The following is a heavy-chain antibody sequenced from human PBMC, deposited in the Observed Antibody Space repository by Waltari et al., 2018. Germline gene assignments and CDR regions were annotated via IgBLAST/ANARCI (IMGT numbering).Heavy chain of an antibody. D-gene: IGHD3-3*01. CDR3: AREDYDIWSGYGDY. J-gene: IGHJ4*02. V-gene: IGHV3-74*01. CDR1: GFSFSDYW. Sequence: EVRLVESGGGLVQPGGSLTVSCAASGFSFSDYWMHWIRQAPGQGLVWVSRIIGDGSRPEYADSVKGRFTISRDNAKNTVYLQMNSLRVDDTAVYYCAREDYDIWSGYGDYWGQGTLVSVSS. CDR2: IIGDGSRP.